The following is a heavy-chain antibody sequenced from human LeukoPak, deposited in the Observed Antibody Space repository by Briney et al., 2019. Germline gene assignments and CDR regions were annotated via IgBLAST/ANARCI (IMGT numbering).Heavy chain of an antibody. Sequence: PGGSLRLSCAASGFTFSDYYMSWIRQAPGKGLEWVSYISSSSYTIYCADSVRGRFTISRDNAKNSVYLQMNSLRAEDTAVYYCAELGITMIGGVWGKGTTVTISS. D-gene: IGHD3-10*02. J-gene: IGHJ6*04. CDR3: AELGITMIGGV. CDR2: ISSSSYTI. CDR1: GFTFSDYY. V-gene: IGHV3-11*04.